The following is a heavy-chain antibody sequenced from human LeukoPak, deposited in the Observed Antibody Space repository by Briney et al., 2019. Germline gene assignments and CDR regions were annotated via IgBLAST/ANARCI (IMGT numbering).Heavy chain of an antibody. CDR3: ARAAGYCSSTSCFPYWYFDL. CDR2: IYYSGST. Sequence: SETLSLTCTVPGGSISSYYWSWIRQPPGKGLEWIGYIYYSGSTNYNPSLKSRVTISVDTSKNQFSLKLSSVTAADTAVYYCARAAGYCSSTSCFPYWYFDLWGRGTLVTVSS. J-gene: IGHJ2*01. D-gene: IGHD2-2*03. V-gene: IGHV4-59*01. CDR1: GGSISSYY.